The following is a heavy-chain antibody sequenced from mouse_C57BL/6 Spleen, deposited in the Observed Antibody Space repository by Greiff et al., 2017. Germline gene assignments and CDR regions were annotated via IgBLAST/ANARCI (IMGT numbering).Heavy chain of an antibody. Sequence: EVKVVESGGGLVQPKGSLKLSCAASGFSFNTYAMNWVRQAPGKGLEWVARIRSKSNNYATYYADSVKDRFTISRDDSESMLYLQMNNLKTEDTAMYYCVYDYDRGAWFAYWGQGTLVTVSA. D-gene: IGHD2-4*01. CDR2: IRSKSNNYAT. CDR1: GFSFNTYA. CDR3: VYDYDRGAWFAY. V-gene: IGHV10-1*01. J-gene: IGHJ3*01.